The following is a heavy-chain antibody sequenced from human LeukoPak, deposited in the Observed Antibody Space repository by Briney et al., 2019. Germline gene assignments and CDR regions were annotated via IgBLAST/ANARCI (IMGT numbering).Heavy chain of an antibody. CDR1: GFTFSSYG. Sequence: GGSLRLSCAASGFTFSSYGMHWVRQAPGKGLEWVAFIRYDGSNKYYADSVKGRFTISRDNSKNTLYLRMNSLSAEDTAIYYCAKRIVVVVAATYYWGQGTLVTVSS. D-gene: IGHD2-15*01. CDR2: IRYDGSNK. V-gene: IGHV3-30*02. J-gene: IGHJ4*02. CDR3: AKRIVVVVAATYY.